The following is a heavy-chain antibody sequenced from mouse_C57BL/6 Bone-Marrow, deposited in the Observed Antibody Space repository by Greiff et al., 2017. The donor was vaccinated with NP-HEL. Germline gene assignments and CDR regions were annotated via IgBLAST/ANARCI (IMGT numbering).Heavy chain of an antibody. J-gene: IGHJ4*01. D-gene: IGHD3-3*01. V-gene: IGHV1-18*01. CDR1: GYTFTDYY. Sequence: VHVKQSGPELVKPGASVKIPCKASGYTFTDYYMDWVKQSPGKSLEWIGVINPTNGGTIYNQKFNGKATLTVDKSSSTAYMELRSLASEDTAGYYCASRRDVNYAMDYWGQGTSVTVSS. CDR2: INPTNGGT. CDR3: ASRRDVNYAMDY.